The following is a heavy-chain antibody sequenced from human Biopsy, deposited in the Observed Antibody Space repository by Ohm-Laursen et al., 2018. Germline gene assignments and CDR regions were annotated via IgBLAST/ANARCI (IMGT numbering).Heavy chain of an antibody. Sequence: SETLSLTCPVSGGSLSSYSWSWIRQPAGKGLEWIGEINHRGSTNYNPSLKSRVTISVDTSKNQFSLKLRSVTAADTAVYYCARAVDYYDPYYYYGLDVWGQGTTVTVSS. D-gene: IGHD3-16*01. CDR3: ARAVDYYDPYYYYGLDV. CDR1: GGSLSSYS. CDR2: INHRGST. V-gene: IGHV4-34*01. J-gene: IGHJ6*02.